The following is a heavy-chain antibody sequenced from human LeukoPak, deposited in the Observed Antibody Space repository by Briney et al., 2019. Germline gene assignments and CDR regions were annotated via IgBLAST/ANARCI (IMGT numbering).Heavy chain of an antibody. D-gene: IGHD6-13*01. Sequence: GGSLRLSCAASGFTFGGYSMTWVRQAPGKGLEWVANINLDGSDRFYVGFVKGRFTISRDHADNSLYLQMNSLRAEDTAVYCCGRVIAGAIAYWGQGTLVTASS. CDR2: INLDGSDR. V-gene: IGHV3-7*01. CDR3: GRVIAGAIAY. CDR1: GFTFGGYS. J-gene: IGHJ4*02.